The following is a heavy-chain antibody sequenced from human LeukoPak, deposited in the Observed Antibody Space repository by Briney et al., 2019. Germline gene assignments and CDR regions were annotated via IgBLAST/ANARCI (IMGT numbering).Heavy chain of an antibody. J-gene: IGHJ4*02. Sequence: GASVKVSCKASGYTFTSYYMHWVRQAPGQGLEWMGIINPSGGSTSYAQKFQGGVTMTRDTSTSTVYMELSSLRSEDTAVYYCARDPGSYRDHEYYFDYWGQGTLVTVSS. D-gene: IGHD1-26*01. CDR1: GYTFTSYY. CDR2: INPSGGST. CDR3: ARDPGSYRDHEYYFDY. V-gene: IGHV1-46*01.